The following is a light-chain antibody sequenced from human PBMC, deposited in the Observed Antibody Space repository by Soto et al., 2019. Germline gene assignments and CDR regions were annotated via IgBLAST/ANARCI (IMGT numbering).Light chain of an antibody. CDR2: EVS. CDR3: SSYTSSSTPYV. CDR1: RSDVGGYNN. J-gene: IGLJ1*01. Sequence: QSVLTQPASVSGSPGQSITISCTGTRSDVGGYNNVSWYQQHPGKAPKLMIYEVSNRPSGVSNRFSGSKSGNTASLTISGLQAEDEADYYCSSYTSSSTPYVFGTGTKLTVL. V-gene: IGLV2-14*01.